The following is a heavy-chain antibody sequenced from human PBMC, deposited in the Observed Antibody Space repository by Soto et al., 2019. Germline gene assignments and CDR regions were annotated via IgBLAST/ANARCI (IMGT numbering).Heavy chain of an antibody. Sequence: GGSLRLSCAASGFTFSSYAMHWVRQAPGKGLEWVAVISYDGSNKYYADSVKGRFTISRDNSKNTLYLQMNSLRAEDTAVYYCARDRDYYDSSGYTRCFDYWGQGTLVTVSS. CDR3: ARDRDYYDSSGYTRCFDY. D-gene: IGHD3-22*01. V-gene: IGHV3-30-3*01. CDR1: GFTFSSYA. CDR2: ISYDGSNK. J-gene: IGHJ4*02.